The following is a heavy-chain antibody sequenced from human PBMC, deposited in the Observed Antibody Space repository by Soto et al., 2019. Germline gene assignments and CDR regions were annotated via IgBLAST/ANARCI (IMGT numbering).Heavy chain of an antibody. J-gene: IGHJ3*02. Sequence: GESLKISCKGSGYSFTSYWIGWVRQMPGKGLEWMGIIYPGDSDTRYSPSFQGQVTISADKSISTAYLQWSSLKASDTAMYYCARLSEGSGGIADDAFDIWGQGTMVTVSS. V-gene: IGHV5-51*01. CDR2: IYPGDSDT. D-gene: IGHD6-13*01. CDR1: GYSFTSYW. CDR3: ARLSEGSGGIADDAFDI.